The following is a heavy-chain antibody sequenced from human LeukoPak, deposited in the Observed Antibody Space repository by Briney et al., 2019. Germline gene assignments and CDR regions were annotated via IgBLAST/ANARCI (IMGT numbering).Heavy chain of an antibody. V-gene: IGHV1-8*01. CDR3: ARALNIVDEYYFDY. CDR1: GYTFTSYD. Sequence: ASVKVSCKASGYTFTSYDINWVRQATGQGLEWMGWMNPNSGNTGYAQKFQGRVTITADKSTSTAYMELSSLRSEDTAVYYCARALNIVDEYYFDYWGQGTLVTVSS. D-gene: IGHD2-21*01. J-gene: IGHJ4*02. CDR2: MNPNSGNT.